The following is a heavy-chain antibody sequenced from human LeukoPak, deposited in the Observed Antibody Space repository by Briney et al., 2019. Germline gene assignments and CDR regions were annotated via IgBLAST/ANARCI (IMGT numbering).Heavy chain of an antibody. D-gene: IGHD1-14*01. V-gene: IGHV4-4*07. CDR2: LSSSGSS. CDR1: GGSISSYY. J-gene: IGHJ6*03. CDR3: ASEGIRDYYYYSMDV. Sequence: SETLSLTCTVSGGSISSYYWSWIRQSAGKGLEWIGRLSSSGSSIHNPSLKSRLTISVDTSKNQFSLKLSSVTAEDTAVYYCASEGIRDYYYYSMDVWGKGTTVTISS.